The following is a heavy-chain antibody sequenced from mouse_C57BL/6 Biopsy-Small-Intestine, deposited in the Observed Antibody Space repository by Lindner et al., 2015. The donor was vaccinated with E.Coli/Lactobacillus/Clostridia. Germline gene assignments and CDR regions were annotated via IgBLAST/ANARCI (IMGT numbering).Heavy chain of an antibody. D-gene: IGHD2-3*01. CDR1: GFTFSDYG. CDR2: ISSGSSTI. CDR3: AMIYDGYVSPWFAY. Sequence: VQLQESGGGLVKPGGSLKLSCAASGFTFSDYGMHWVRQAPEKGLELVAYISSGSSTIYYADTVKGRFTISRDNAKNTLFLQMTSLRSEDTAMYYCAMIYDGYVSPWFAYWGQGTLVTVSA. J-gene: IGHJ3*01. V-gene: IGHV5-17*01.